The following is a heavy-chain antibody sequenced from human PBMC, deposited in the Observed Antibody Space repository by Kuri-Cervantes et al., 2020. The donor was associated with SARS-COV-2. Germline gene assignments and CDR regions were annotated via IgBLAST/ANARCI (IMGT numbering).Heavy chain of an antibody. CDR1: GFTFSSYS. Sequence: LSLTCAASGFTFSSYSMNWVRQAPGKGLEWVSYISSSSSTIYYADSVMGRFTISRDNAKNSLYLQMNSLRVEDTALYYCARENGASSLTRWFDPWGQGTLVTVSS. D-gene: IGHD1-1*01. CDR2: ISSSSSTI. J-gene: IGHJ5*02. CDR3: ARENGASSLTRWFDP. V-gene: IGHV3-48*04.